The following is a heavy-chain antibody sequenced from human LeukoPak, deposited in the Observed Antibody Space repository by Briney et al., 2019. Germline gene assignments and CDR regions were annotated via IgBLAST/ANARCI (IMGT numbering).Heavy chain of an antibody. J-gene: IGHJ4*02. CDR1: GFTFSNYA. Sequence: GGSLRLSCAASGFTFSNYAMSWVRQAPGKGLEWVSAIGGSGASTYYADSVKGRFTISRDNSENTLYLQMNSLRAEDTAVYYCATSNWFTLVRGVYYWGQGTLVTVSS. CDR2: IGGSGAST. D-gene: IGHD3-10*01. CDR3: ATSNWFTLVRGVYY. V-gene: IGHV3-23*01.